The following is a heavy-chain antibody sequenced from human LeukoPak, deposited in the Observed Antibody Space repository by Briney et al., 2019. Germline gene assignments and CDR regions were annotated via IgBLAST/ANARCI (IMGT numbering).Heavy chain of an antibody. CDR3: AREIFGSGSYPDF. J-gene: IGHJ4*02. V-gene: IGHV3-7*01. CDR2: IKQDGSEK. CDR1: GYTFSSYW. D-gene: IGHD3-10*01. Sequence: GGSLRLSCAASGYTFSSYWMSRVRQAPGKGLEWVANIKQDGSEKYYVDSVKGRFTISRDNAKNSLFLQMNSLRAEDTAVYYCAREIFGSGSYPDFWGQGTLVTVSS.